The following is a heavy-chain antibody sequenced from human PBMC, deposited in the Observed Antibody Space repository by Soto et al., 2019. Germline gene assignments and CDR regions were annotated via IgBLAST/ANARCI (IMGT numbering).Heavy chain of an antibody. J-gene: IGHJ4*02. CDR1: GFTFSSYG. D-gene: IGHD1-20*01. V-gene: IGHV3-30*18. Sequence: QVQLVESGGNVVQPGRSLRLSCAASGFTFSSYGMHWVRQAPGKGLEWVAVISHDESNKYYADSVKGRFTISSDYSKNTLYLQMNSLRAEDTAVYYCAKERYRLNNYLSFWGQGTLVTVSA. CDR3: AKERYRLNNYLSF. CDR2: ISHDESNK.